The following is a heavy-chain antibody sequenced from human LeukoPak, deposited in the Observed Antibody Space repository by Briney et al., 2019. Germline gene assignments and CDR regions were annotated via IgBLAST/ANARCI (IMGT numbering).Heavy chain of an antibody. CDR1: GGSFSGYF. CDR3: ASSFYYDSRDY. V-gene: IGHV4-34*01. J-gene: IGHJ4*02. CDR2: ITPSGST. Sequence: SETLSLTCVVYGGSFSGYFWSWIRQPPGKGLEWIVEITPSGSTNYNPSLKSRVSISIDTSKKKLSLRLTSVTAADSAVYYCASSFYYDSRDYWGQGTLVTVSS. D-gene: IGHD3-22*01.